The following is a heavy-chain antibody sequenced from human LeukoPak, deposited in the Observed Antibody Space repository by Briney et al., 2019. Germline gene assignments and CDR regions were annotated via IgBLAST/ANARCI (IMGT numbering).Heavy chain of an antibody. J-gene: IGHJ4*02. D-gene: IGHD3-10*01. V-gene: IGHV3-48*02. CDR3: ARDSRFGKLLVPYFDY. Sequence: GGSLRLSCAASGCTFSNYNMNWVRQAPGKGLEWVSYITSRSSSIYYADSVKGRFTISRDNAQNSLYLQMNSLRDEDTAVYYCARDSRFGKLLVPYFDYWGQGTLVTVSS. CDR2: ITSRSSSI. CDR1: GCTFSNYN.